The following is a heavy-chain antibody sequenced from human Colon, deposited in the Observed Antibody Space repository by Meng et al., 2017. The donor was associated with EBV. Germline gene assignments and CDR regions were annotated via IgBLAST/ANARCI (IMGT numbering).Heavy chain of an antibody. J-gene: IGHJ5*02. V-gene: IGHV4-34*01. CDR2: INHSGTI. CDR3: ARGGGVIKGLVTWFDP. Sequence: GQLQQWGAGLVKPSETLSLTCGVYGASLSGYYGSWIRQTPGKGLEWIGEINHSGTINYNPSLRSRVTISVDRSNNQFSLRLSSVTAADTAVYYCARGGGVIKGLVTWFDPWGQGTLVTVSS. CDR1: GASLSGYY. D-gene: IGHD2-8*01.